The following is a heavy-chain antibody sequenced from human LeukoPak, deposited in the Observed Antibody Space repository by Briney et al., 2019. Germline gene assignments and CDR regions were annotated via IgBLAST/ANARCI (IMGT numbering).Heavy chain of an antibody. D-gene: IGHD3-3*01. J-gene: IGHJ4*02. V-gene: IGHV3-30*02. CDR1: GFTFSSYG. Sequence: SGGSLRLSCAASGFTFSSYGMHWVRQAPGEGLEWVAFIRYDGSNKYYADSVKGRFTISRDNSKNTLYLQMNSLRAEDTAVYYCAKDRNPYYDFWSGYYGDYWGQGTLVTVSS. CDR2: IRYDGSNK. CDR3: AKDRNPYYDFWSGYYGDY.